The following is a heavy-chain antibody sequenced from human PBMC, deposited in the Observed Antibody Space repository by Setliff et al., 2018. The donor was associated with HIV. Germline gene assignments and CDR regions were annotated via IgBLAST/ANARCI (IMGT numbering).Heavy chain of an antibody. J-gene: IGHJ5*02. CDR2: IYPGEEFNF. V-gene: IGHV5-51*01. D-gene: IGHD2-2*01. CDR1: GYSFTDYW. CDR3: ARHVTTVATSWFDP. Sequence: SLKISCKGSGYSFTDYWIGWVRQMPGKGLEWVGFIYPGEEFNFRYSPSFQGQVTISVDRSISTAYLQWRTLKASDSGMYYCARHVTTVATSWFDPWGQGTLVTVSS.